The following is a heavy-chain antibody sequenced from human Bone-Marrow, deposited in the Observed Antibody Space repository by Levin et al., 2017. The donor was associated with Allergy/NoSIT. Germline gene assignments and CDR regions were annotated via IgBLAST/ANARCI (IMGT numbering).Heavy chain of an antibody. J-gene: IGHJ4*02. CDR1: GFSFRSHD. Sequence: GESLKISCAASGFSFRSHDIHWVRQVAGKGLEWVSAFDTAGATHYADSVKGRFTISRDNARNSVYLQMNSLSAGDMAIYYCARAVSRGYPSLDYWGQGTLVTVSS. V-gene: IGHV3-13*01. D-gene: IGHD5-18*01. CDR2: FDTAGAT. CDR3: ARAVSRGYPSLDY.